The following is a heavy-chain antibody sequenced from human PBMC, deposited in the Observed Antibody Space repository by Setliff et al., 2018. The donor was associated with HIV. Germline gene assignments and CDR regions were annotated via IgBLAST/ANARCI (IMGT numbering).Heavy chain of an antibody. J-gene: IGHJ4*02. CDR2: IYPGDSDT. V-gene: IGHV5-51*01. Sequence: RGESLKISCKGSGYSFTSYWIGWVRQMPGKGLEWMGIIYPGDSDTTYSPSFQGQVTISVDKSITTAYLQWGSLKASDTAIYYCARLGTYCSGGDCYSDHYFDYWGQGTPVTVSS. CDR1: GYSFTSYW. D-gene: IGHD2-21*02. CDR3: ARLGTYCSGGDCYSDHYFDY.